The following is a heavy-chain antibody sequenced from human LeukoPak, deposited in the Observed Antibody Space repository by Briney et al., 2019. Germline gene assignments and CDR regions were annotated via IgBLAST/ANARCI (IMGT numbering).Heavy chain of an antibody. Sequence: GGALSLSCAACGFTFSSYGMHGLRQAPGKGLEWVAVIWYDGSNKYYADSVKGRFTISRDNSKNTLYLQMNSLRAEDTAVYYCARDLAAAEDRAPPDNWGQGTLVTVSS. V-gene: IGHV3-33*01. CDR2: IWYDGSNK. D-gene: IGHD6-13*01. CDR3: ARDLAAAEDRAPPDN. CDR1: GFTFSSYG. J-gene: IGHJ4*02.